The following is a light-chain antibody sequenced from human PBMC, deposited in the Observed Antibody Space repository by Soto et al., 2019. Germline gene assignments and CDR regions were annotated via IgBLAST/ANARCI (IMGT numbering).Light chain of an antibody. J-gene: IGKJ2*02. CDR3: QQFDSVPCT. V-gene: IGKV1-33*01. Sequence: IQMTQSPSSLSASVGDRVTITCQASQDITNYLIWYQQKPGKAPKLLIYDASSLGTGVSSRFSGSGSGTHFNLTSSSLQPEDIATYSCQQFDSVPCTFGQGTKLEMK. CDR1: QDITNY. CDR2: DAS.